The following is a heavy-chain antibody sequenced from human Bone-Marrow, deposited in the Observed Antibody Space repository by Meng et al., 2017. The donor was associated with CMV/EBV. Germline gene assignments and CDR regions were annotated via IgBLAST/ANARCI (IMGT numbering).Heavy chain of an antibody. CDR1: GYSFTTYW. CDR3: ARSLRYSDSSGFYYGTYYFDY. V-gene: IGHV5-51*01. D-gene: IGHD3-22*01. J-gene: IGHJ4*02. Sequence: GESLKISCKGSGYSFTTYWIAWVRQMPGKGLEWMGIIYPGDSDTRYSPSFQGQVTISADKSITTAYLQWSSLKASDTAMYYCARSLRYSDSSGFYYGTYYFDYWGQGPLVTVYS. CDR2: IYPGDSDT.